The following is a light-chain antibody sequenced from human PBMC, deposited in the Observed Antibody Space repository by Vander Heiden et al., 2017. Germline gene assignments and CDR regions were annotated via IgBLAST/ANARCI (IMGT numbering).Light chain of an antibody. CDR3: AAWTDSLNAYV. V-gene: IGLV1-44*01. Sequence: QSVLTQPPSASGTPGQRVTISCSGSSSSIGSDTVHWSQQLPETAPKLLIYDDNQRASGVPDRFSGSKSGTSASLAISGLQSEDEADYYCAAWTDSLNAYVFGTGTEVTVL. CDR2: DDN. CDR1: SSSIGSDT. J-gene: IGLJ1*01.